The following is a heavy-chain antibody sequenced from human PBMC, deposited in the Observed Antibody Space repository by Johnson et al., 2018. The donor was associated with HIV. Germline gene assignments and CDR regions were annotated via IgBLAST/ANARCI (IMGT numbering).Heavy chain of an antibody. CDR2: ISYDGSNK. J-gene: IGHJ3*02. CDR3: CRVGPPQYDAFDK. Sequence: QVQLVESGGGVVQPGRSLRLSCAASGFTFSSYAMHWVRQAPGKGLEWVAVISYDGSNKYYADSVKGRFTISRENAKNSLYLQMNSLKTEDSAVYYCCRVGPPQYDAFDKWGQGTMVPVSS. CDR1: GFTFSSYA. D-gene: IGHD5-24*01. V-gene: IGHV3-30*14.